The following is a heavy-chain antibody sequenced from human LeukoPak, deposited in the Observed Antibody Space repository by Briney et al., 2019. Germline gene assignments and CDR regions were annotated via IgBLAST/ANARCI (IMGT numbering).Heavy chain of an antibody. CDR2: IYYSGST. V-gene: IGHV4-39*01. CDR1: GGSISSYY. Sequence: SETLSLTCTVSGGSISSYYWSWIRQPPGKGLEWIGSIYYSGSTYYNPSLKSRVTISVDTSKNQFSLKLSSVTAADTAVYYCARSSDSSGWFLRALDAFDIWGQGTMVTVSS. D-gene: IGHD6-19*01. J-gene: IGHJ3*02. CDR3: ARSSDSSGWFLRALDAFDI.